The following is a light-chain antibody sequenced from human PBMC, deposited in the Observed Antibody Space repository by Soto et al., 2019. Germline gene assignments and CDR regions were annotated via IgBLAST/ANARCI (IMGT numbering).Light chain of an antibody. CDR1: QSVSSSY. V-gene: IGKV3-20*01. Sequence: EIVLTQSPGTLSLSPGERATLSCRASQSVSSSYLAWYQQKPGQAPRLLIYGASSRATGIPDRFSGIGSGTDFNLTISRLETEDFAVYYCQQYGSSPYTFGQGTKLEIK. CDR3: QQYGSSPYT. CDR2: GAS. J-gene: IGKJ2*01.